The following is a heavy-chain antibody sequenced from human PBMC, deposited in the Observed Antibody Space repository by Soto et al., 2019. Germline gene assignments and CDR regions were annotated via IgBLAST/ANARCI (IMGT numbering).Heavy chain of an antibody. J-gene: IGHJ6*02. Sequence: SETLSLTCTVSGGSISSSSYYWGWIRQPPGKGLEWIGSIYYSGSTYYNPSLKSRVTISVDTSKNQFSLKLSSVTAADTAVYYCARRIVLVPAAMPSYYYYYGMDVWGQGTTVTVSS. V-gene: IGHV4-39*07. CDR3: ARRIVLVPAAMPSYYYYYGMDV. CDR1: GGSISSSSYY. CDR2: IYYSGST. D-gene: IGHD2-2*01.